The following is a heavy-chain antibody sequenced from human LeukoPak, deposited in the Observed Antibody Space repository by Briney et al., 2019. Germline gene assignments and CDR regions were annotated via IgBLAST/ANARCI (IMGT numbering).Heavy chain of an antibody. V-gene: IGHV4-34*01. J-gene: IGHJ6*03. CDR2: INHSGST. CDR1: GGSFSGYY. D-gene: IGHD3-3*01. CDR3: ARGFGVGHGYYYYMDV. Sequence: PSETLSLTCAVYGGSFSGYYWSWIRQPPGKGLEWIGEINHSGSTNYNPSLKSRVTISVDTSKNQFSLKLSSVTAADTAVYYCARGFGVGHGYYYYMDVWGKGTTVTVSS.